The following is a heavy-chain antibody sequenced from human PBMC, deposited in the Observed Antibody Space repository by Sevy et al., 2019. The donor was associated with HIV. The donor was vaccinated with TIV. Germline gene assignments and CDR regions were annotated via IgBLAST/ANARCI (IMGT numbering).Heavy chain of an antibody. V-gene: IGHV3-49*03. CDR1: GFTFGDYA. Sequence: GGSLRLSCTSSGFTFGDYAMSWFRQAPGKGLEWVAFIRRNSHEPYGGTTEYAASVKGRFTISRDDSKSIAYLQMNSLKTEDTAVYYCTRALATADTPEYYFDYWGQGILVTVSS. J-gene: IGHJ4*02. CDR2: IRRNSHEPYGGTT. D-gene: IGHD5-12*01. CDR3: TRALATADTPEYYFDY.